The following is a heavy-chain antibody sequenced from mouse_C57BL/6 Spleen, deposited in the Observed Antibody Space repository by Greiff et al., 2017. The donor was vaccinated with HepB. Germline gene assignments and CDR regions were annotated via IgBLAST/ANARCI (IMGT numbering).Heavy chain of an antibody. Sequence: QVQLQQSGAELVKPGASVKLSCKASGYTFTSYWMHWVKQRPGQGLEWIGMIHPNSGSTNYNEKFKSKATLTVDKSSSTAYMQLSSLTSEDSAVYYCARESSSYFDYWGQGTTLTVSS. CDR1: GYTFTSYW. CDR3: ARESSSYFDY. CDR2: IHPNSGST. J-gene: IGHJ2*01. V-gene: IGHV1-64*01. D-gene: IGHD1-1*01.